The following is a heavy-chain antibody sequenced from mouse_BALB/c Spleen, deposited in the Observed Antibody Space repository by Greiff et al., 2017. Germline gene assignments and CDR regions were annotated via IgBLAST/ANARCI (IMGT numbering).Heavy chain of an antibody. CDR3: ARYDYDIYFDY. V-gene: IGHV1-80*01. CDR1: GYAFSSYW. Sequence: VQGVESGAELVRPGSSVKISCKASGYAFSSYWMNWVKQRPGQGLEWIGQIYPGDGDTNYNGKFKGKATLTADKSSSTAYMQLSSLTSEDSAVYFCARYDYDIYFDYWGQGTTLTVSS. CDR2: IYPGDGDT. J-gene: IGHJ2*01. D-gene: IGHD2-4*01.